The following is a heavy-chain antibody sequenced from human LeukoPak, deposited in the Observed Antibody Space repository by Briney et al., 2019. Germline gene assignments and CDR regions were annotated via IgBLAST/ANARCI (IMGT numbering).Heavy chain of an antibody. J-gene: IGHJ4*02. CDR3: ARTYYYGSGGETGFDY. CDR1: GGSISSGGYS. V-gene: IGHV4-30-4*01. CDR2: IYYSGST. D-gene: IGHD3-10*01. Sequence: SETLSLTCAVSGGSISSGGYSWSWIRQPPGKGLEWIGYIYYSGSTYYNPSLKSRVTISVDTSKNQFSLKLSSVTAADTAVYYCARTYYYGSGGETGFDYWGQGTLVTVSS.